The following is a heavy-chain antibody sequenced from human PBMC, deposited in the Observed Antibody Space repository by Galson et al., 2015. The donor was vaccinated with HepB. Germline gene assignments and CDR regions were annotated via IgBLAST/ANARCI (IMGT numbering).Heavy chain of an antibody. CDR1: GGTFSSYA. J-gene: IGHJ6*02. V-gene: IGHV1-69*06. Sequence: SVKVSCKASGGTFSSYAISWVRQAPGQGLEWMGGIIPIFGTANYAQKFQGRVTITADKSTSTAYMELSSLRSEDTAVYYCARAGYCSSTSCYLGTTNYYYYGMDVWGQGTTVTVSS. D-gene: IGHD2-2*01. CDR2: IIPIFGTA. CDR3: ARAGYCSSTSCYLGTTNYYYYGMDV.